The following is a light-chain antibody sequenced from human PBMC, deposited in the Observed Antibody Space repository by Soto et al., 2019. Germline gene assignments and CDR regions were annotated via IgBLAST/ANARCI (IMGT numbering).Light chain of an antibody. V-gene: IGKV3-11*01. Sequence: IGLTQSPANLSFSPGERATLSCRASQSVSSYLAWYQQKPGQAPRLLIYDASNRATGIPARFSGSGSGTDFTLTISSLQSEDFAVYYCQQYTNWPPNTFGQGTRLEIK. CDR2: DAS. J-gene: IGKJ5*01. CDR1: QSVSSY. CDR3: QQYTNWPPNT.